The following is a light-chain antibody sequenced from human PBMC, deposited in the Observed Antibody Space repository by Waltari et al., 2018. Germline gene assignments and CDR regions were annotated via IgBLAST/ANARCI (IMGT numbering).Light chain of an antibody. Sequence: DMQMTQSTSSLSASGGDRVTITSRESQSNNSYLNWYQQKPGKALKLLIYAASSLQSGVPSRFSGSGSGTDVTFTISSLQPDDFATYYCQQSHSYAPTFSQGTKLAIK. CDR3: QQSHSYAPT. J-gene: IGKJ2*01. CDR1: QSNNSY. CDR2: AAS. V-gene: IGKV1-39*01.